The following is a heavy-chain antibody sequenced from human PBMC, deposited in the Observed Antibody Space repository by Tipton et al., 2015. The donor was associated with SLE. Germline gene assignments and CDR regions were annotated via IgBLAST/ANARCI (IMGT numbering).Heavy chain of an antibody. CDR1: GYTFTSYG. CDR3: ARSNYDFWSGYYKAFDI. Sequence: QLVQSGAEVKKPGASVKVSCKASGYTFTSYGISWVRQAPGQGLEWMGWISAYNGNTNYAQKLQGRVTMTTDTSTSTAYMELRSLRSDDTAVYYGARSNYDFWSGYYKAFDIWGQGTMVTVSS. CDR2: ISAYNGNT. D-gene: IGHD3-3*01. V-gene: IGHV1-18*01. J-gene: IGHJ3*02.